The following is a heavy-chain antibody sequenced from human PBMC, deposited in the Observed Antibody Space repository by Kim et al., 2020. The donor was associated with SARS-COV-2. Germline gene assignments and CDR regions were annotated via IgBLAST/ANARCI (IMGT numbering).Heavy chain of an antibody. CDR3: ARGGGYNGTFDY. CDR2: ITYDGSNK. V-gene: IGHV3-30*04. Sequence: GGSLRLSCAASGFTFSSYAMHWVRQAPGKGLEWVAVITYDGSNKYYADSVKGRFTISRDNSKNTLYLQMNSLRAEDTAVYYCARGGGYNGTFDYWGQGTLVTVSS. D-gene: IGHD5-12*01. CDR1: GFTFSSYA. J-gene: IGHJ4*02.